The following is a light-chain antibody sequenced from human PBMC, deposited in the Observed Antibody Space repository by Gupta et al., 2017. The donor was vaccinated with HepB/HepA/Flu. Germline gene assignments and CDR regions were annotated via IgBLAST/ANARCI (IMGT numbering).Light chain of an antibody. CDR2: AAS. V-gene: IGKV1D-16*01. CDR1: QDVARW. J-gene: IGKJ2*04. Sequence: DIQMTHSPSSLSASVGDRVNITCRASQDVARWLAWYHQKPGKAPKSLIYAASSAQSGVPSRFSGSGSGTNFTLTISSLQPEDYGNYYCQQDANYPCSFGQGTRLDIK. CDR3: QQDANYPCS.